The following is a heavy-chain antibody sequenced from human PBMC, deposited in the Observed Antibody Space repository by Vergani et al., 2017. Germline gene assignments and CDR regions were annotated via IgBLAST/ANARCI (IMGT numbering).Heavy chain of an antibody. V-gene: IGHV3-23*01. CDR2: ISDSGGNT. J-gene: IGHJ4*02. CDR3: ARFRDGYNYEGDFDY. CDR1: GFTFSSYA. Sequence: EVQLLESGGGLVQPGGSLRLSCAASGFTFSSYAMSWVRQAPGEGLEWVSGISDSGGNTHDADSVKGRFAISRDNSKNALYLQMNSLRAEDTAVYYCARFRDGYNYEGDFDYWGQGTLVTVSS. D-gene: IGHD5-24*01.